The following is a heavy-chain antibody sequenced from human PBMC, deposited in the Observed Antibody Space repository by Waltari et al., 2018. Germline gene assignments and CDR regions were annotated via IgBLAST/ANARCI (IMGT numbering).Heavy chain of an antibody. CDR3: ARDPGYYGSGLNWFDP. CDR2: IYYSGST. J-gene: IGHJ5*02. V-gene: IGHV4-39*07. D-gene: IGHD3-10*01. Sequence: QLQLQESGPGLVKPSETLSLTCTVSGGSISSSSYYWGWIRQPPGKGLEWIGSIYYSGSTYYNPSLKSRVTISVDTSKNQFSLKLSSVTAADTAVYYCARDPGYYGSGLNWFDPWGQGTLVTVSS. CDR1: GGSISSSSYY.